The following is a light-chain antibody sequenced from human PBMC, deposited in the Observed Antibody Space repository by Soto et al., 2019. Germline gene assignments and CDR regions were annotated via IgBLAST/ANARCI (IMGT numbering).Light chain of an antibody. V-gene: IGKV1-5*03. Sequence: AHCPATLSASVGVKVIITCGASQSISDWLAWYQQKPGKAPKLLIYKASTLKSGVPSRFAGSGSGTDFTLTITRLQPDDFATYYCLQHHSFPRTFGQGTKVDIK. CDR1: QSISDW. CDR3: LQHHSFPRT. J-gene: IGKJ1*01. CDR2: KAS.